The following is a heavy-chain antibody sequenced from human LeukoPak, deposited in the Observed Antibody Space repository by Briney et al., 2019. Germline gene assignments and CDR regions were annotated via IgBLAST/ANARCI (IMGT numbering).Heavy chain of an antibody. Sequence: GASVKVSCKVSGGTFSNDSITWVRQAPGQGLEWVGGITPIFDTPNYAQKFQGRVTMTRDTSTSTVYMELSGLRSEDTAVYYCRQTWIQLVEGDAFDIWGQGTMVTVSS. D-gene: IGHD5-18*01. V-gene: IGHV1-69*05. CDR1: GGTFSNDS. CDR3: RQTWIQLVEGDAFDI. J-gene: IGHJ3*02. CDR2: ITPIFDTP.